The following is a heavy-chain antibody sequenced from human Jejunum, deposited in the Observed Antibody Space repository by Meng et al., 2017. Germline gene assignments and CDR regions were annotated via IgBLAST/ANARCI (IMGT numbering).Heavy chain of an antibody. V-gene: IGHV1-2*06. CDR2: INPNSGDT. J-gene: IGHJ4*02. CDR3: ARQGRPGGGSGPTFDY. D-gene: IGHD3-10*01. Sequence: VWLVQSGAEVKKPGASVKVACKASGYTFIDHFMHWVRQAPGQGLEWMGRINPNSGDTDLAQKFLDRITMTRDTSITPAYMELSSLTADDTAVYFCARQGRPGGGSGPTFDYWGQGSLVTVSS. CDR1: GYTFIDHF.